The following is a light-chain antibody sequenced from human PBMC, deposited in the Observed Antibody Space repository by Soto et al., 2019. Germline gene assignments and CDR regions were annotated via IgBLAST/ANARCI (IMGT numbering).Light chain of an antibody. CDR2: GAS. Sequence: EIVLTQSPGTLSLSPGERATLSCRASQSITNSYLAWYQQKPGQAPRLLVYGASSRATGIPDRFSGSGSGTDFTLTISRLEAEDFAVYYCQQYGSSRLIFGPRTKVDVK. CDR3: QQYGSSRLI. CDR1: QSITNSY. J-gene: IGKJ3*01. V-gene: IGKV3-20*01.